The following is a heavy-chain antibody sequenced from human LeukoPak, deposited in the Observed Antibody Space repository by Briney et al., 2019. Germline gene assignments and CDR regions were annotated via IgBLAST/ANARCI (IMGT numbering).Heavy chain of an antibody. CDR1: GFTFSSFG. CDR2: IWFDGINK. Sequence: PGRSLRLSCAASGFTFSSFGMHWVRQAPGKGLEWLAVIWFDGINKYYTDSVEGRFTISRDNSKNTLYLQMDSPRAEDTAVYYCAKYNILTGSPYAIFDYWGQGTLVTVSS. V-gene: IGHV3-33*06. D-gene: IGHD3-9*01. CDR3: AKYNILTGSPYAIFDY. J-gene: IGHJ4*02.